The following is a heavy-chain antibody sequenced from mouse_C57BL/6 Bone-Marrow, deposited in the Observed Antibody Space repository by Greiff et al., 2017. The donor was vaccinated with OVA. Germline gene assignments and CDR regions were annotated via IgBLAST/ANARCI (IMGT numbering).Heavy chain of an antibody. J-gene: IGHJ2*01. D-gene: IGHD1-1*01. CDR1: GYAFSSYW. Sequence: QVHVKQSGAELVKPGASVKISCKASGYAFSSYWMNWVKQRPGKGLEWIGQIYPGDGDTNYNGKFKGKATLTADKSSSTAYMQLSSLTSEDSAVYFCARDYYGSSYFDYWGQGTTLTVSS. CDR3: ARDYYGSSYFDY. V-gene: IGHV1-80*01. CDR2: IYPGDGDT.